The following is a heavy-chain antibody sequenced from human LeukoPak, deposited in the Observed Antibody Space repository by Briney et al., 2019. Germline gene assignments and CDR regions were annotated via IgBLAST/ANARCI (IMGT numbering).Heavy chain of an antibody. Sequence: PGGSLRLSCAASGFTFSSYAMSWVRQAPGKGLEWVSAISGSGGSTHYADSVKGRLTISRDNSKNTLYLQMNSLRAEDTAVYYCAKDRGSSWYWFDPWGQGTLVTVSS. CDR1: GFTFSSYA. CDR3: AKDRGSSWYWFDP. J-gene: IGHJ5*02. V-gene: IGHV3-23*01. D-gene: IGHD6-13*01. CDR2: ISGSGGST.